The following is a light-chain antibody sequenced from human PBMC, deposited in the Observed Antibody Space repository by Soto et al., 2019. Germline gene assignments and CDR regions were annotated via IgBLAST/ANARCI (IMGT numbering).Light chain of an antibody. V-gene: IGKV3-20*01. CDR3: QQYADSPIT. J-gene: IGKJ5*01. CDR1: QSVSYY. Sequence: EIVLTQSPGTLSLSPGERATLSCRASQSVSYYLAWHQQKPGQAPRILIYGVSSRATGIPDRFSGSGSGTDFTLAISRVETEDFAVYFCQQYADSPITFGQGTRVEIK. CDR2: GVS.